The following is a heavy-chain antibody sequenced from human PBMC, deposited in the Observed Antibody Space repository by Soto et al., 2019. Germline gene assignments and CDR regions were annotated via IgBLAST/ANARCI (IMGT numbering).Heavy chain of an antibody. V-gene: IGHV6-1*01. CDR2: TYYRSKWYN. Sequence: SQTLSLTCAISGDSVPSNSAAWNWIRQSPSRGLEWLGRTYYRSKWYNDYAVSVKSRITINPDTSKNQFSLQLNSVTPEDTAVYYCAREREKGYCTNGVCYTDAFDIWGQGTMVTVSS. CDR3: AREREKGYCTNGVCYTDAFDI. J-gene: IGHJ3*02. D-gene: IGHD2-8*01. CDR1: GDSVPSNSAA.